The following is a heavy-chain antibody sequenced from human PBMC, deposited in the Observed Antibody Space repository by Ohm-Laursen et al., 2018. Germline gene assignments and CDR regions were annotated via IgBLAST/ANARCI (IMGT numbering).Heavy chain of an antibody. CDR3: AKDSQLVFDY. Sequence: FLRLSCTASGFTFSSYGMHWVRQAPGKGLEWVAVISYDGSNKYYADSVKGRFTISRDNSKNTLYLQMNSLRAEDTAVYYCAKDSQLVFDYWGQGTPVTVSS. J-gene: IGHJ4*02. CDR2: ISYDGSNK. CDR1: GFTFSSYG. D-gene: IGHD6-13*01. V-gene: IGHV3-30*18.